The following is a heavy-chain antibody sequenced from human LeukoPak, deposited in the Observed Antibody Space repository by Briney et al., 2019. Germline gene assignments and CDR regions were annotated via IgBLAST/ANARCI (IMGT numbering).Heavy chain of an antibody. CDR2: ISGSGGST. CDR1: GFTFNSYA. Sequence: GGSLRLSCAASGFTFNSYAMSWVRQAPGKGLEWVSAISGSGGSTYYADSVKGRFTISRDNSKNTLYLQMNSLRAEDTAVYYCAKDRSGYDFWSGYSNWFDPWGQGTLVTVSS. CDR3: AKDRSGYDFWSGYSNWFDP. V-gene: IGHV3-23*01. J-gene: IGHJ5*02. D-gene: IGHD3-3*01.